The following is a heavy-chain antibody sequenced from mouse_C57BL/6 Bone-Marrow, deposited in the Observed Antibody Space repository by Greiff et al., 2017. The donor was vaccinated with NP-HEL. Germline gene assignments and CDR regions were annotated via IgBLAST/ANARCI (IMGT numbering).Heavy chain of an antibody. CDR2: INPYNGGT. V-gene: IGHV1-19*01. CDR3: AREGSYYYGSSSSWFAY. D-gene: IGHD1-1*01. Sequence: EVQLQQSGPVLVKPGASVKMSCKASGYTFTDYYMNWVKQSHGKSLEWIGVINPYNGGTSYNQKFKGKATLTVDKSSSTAYMELNSLTSEDSAVYYCAREGSYYYGSSSSWFAYWGQGTLVTVSA. CDR1: GYTFTDYY. J-gene: IGHJ3*01.